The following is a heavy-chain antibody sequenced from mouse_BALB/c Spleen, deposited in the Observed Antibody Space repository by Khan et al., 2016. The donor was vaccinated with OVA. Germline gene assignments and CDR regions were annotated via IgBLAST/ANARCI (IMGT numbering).Heavy chain of an antibody. CDR3: ARGNYYGMNSWFAY. CDR2: INPYNGFT. V-gene: IGHV1-18*01. CDR1: DYSFTDYT. Sequence: EVQLQQSGPELVKPGASMTISCKASDYSFTDYTMNWVKQSHGKNLEWIGLINPYNGFTNYTQKFKGQATLTVDKSSSTAYMELLSLTSEDSAVYDSARGNYYGMNSWFAYWGQGTLVTVSA. D-gene: IGHD1-1*01. J-gene: IGHJ3*01.